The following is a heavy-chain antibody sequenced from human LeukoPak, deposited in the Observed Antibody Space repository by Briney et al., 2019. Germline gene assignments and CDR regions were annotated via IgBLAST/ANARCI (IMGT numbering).Heavy chain of an antibody. J-gene: IGHJ6*02. D-gene: IGHD5-18*01. CDR1: GYTFTSYW. V-gene: IGHV5-10-1*01. Sequence: GESLRISCKGSGYTFTSYWVSWVRQKPGKGLEWMGRIDPSDSYTNYSPSFQGHVTISADKSISTAYLQWSSLKASDTAIYYCARHRDTIPADYYYGMDVWGQGTTVTVSS. CDR2: IDPSDSYT. CDR3: ARHRDTIPADYYYGMDV.